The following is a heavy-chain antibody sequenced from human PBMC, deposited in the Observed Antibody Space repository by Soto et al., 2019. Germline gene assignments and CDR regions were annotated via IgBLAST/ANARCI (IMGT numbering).Heavy chain of an antibody. J-gene: IGHJ4*02. CDR2: IIPIFGTA. V-gene: IGHV1-69*13. Sequence: VASVKVSCKASGGTFSSYAISWVRQAPGQGLEWMGGIIPIFGTANYAQKFQGRVTITADESTSTAYMELSSLRSEDTAVYYCARIRQWLVPLFDYWGQGTLVTVSS. D-gene: IGHD6-19*01. CDR3: ARIRQWLVPLFDY. CDR1: GGTFSSYA.